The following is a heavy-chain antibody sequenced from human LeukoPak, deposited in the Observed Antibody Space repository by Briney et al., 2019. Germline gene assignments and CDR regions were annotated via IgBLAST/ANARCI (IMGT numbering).Heavy chain of an antibody. CDR3: AKNGRSGYSSSWYVRSLYLGAAPPLLSHFDP. CDR2: ISGSGGST. D-gene: IGHD6-13*01. Sequence: PGGSLRLSCAASGFTFSSYAMSWVRQAPGKGLEWVSAISGSGGSTYYADSVKGRFTISRDNSKNTLYLQMNSLRAEDTAVYYCAKNGRSGYSSSWYVRSLYLGAAPPLLSHFDPWGQGTLVTVSS. CDR1: GFTFSSYA. V-gene: IGHV3-23*01. J-gene: IGHJ5*02.